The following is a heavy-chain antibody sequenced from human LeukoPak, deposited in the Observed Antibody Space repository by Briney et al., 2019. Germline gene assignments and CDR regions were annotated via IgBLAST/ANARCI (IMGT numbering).Heavy chain of an antibody. CDR2: IYYSGST. V-gene: IGHV4-59*08. J-gene: IGHJ4*02. CDR3: ARRSYYATFDY. Sequence: SETLSLTCTGSGGSISSYYWSWIRQPPGKGLEWIGYIYYSGSTNYNPSLKSRVTISVDTSKNQFSLKLSSVTAADTAVYYCARRSYYATFDYGGQGTLVTVSS. D-gene: IGHD3-10*01. CDR1: GGSISSYY.